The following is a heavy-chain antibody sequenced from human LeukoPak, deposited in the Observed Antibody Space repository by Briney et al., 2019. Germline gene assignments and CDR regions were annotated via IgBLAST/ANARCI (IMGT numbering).Heavy chain of an antibody. CDR2: IRYDGIYK. Sequence: GGSLRLSCAASEFTFNNNGMHWVRQAPGKGLEWVAFIRYDGIYKYYADSVKGRFTIFRDKSKTTLFLQMDSLTVEDTAVYYCARAGDRQWKLIQDFDYWGQGTLVTVSS. D-gene: IGHD1-26*01. V-gene: IGHV3-30*02. J-gene: IGHJ4*02. CDR1: EFTFNNNG. CDR3: ARAGDRQWKLIQDFDY.